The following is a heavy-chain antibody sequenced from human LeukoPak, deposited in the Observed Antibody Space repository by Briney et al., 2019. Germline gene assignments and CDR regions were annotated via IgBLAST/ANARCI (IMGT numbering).Heavy chain of an antibody. J-gene: IGHJ4*02. Sequence: SETLSLTCTVSGGSISSGRYYWGWIRQSPERGLEWIGSVYYSGSTYYNPSLKSRVTISVDTSKNQFSLKLSSVTAADTAVYYCAREQNWGQGTLVTVSS. V-gene: IGHV4-39*07. CDR1: GGSISSGRYY. CDR3: AREQN. CDR2: VYYSGST.